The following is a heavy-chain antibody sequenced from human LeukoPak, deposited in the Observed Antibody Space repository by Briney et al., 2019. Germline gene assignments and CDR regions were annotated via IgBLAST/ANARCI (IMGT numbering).Heavy chain of an antibody. CDR2: ISGSGATT. CDR3: AKWSVVVPAAHVFYFDH. CDR1: GFTFSSYA. J-gene: IGHJ4*02. D-gene: IGHD2-2*01. V-gene: IGHV3-23*01. Sequence: GGSLRLSCAASGFTFSSYAMTWVRQAPGKGLEWVSVISGSGATTYYADSVKGRFTISRDNSKNTLYLQMNSLRAEDTAVYYCAKWSVVVPAAHVFYFDHWGQGTLVTVSS.